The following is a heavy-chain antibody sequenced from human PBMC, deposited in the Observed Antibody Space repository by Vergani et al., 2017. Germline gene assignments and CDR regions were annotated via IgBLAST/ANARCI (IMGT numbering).Heavy chain of an antibody. CDR1: GFTFSDYY. CDR3: AGGIAAAGNRDY. V-gene: IGHV3-11*06. Sequence: QVQLVESGGGLVKPGGSLRLSCAASGFTFSDYYLSWIRQAPGKGVGWVSYIITSSSYTEYADSVKGRFTISRDNDKNSLYLQMNSLGVEDTAVYYCAGGIAAAGNRDYWGQGTLVTVSS. CDR2: IITSSSYT. J-gene: IGHJ4*02. D-gene: IGHD6-13*01.